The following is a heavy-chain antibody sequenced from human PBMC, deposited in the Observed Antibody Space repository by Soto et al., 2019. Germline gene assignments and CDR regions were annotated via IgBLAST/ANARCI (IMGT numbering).Heavy chain of an antibody. CDR2: STANNGNT. J-gene: IGHJ4*02. D-gene: IGHD3-10*01. CDR1: GYTFTSYG. Sequence: GASVKVSCKTSGYTFTSYGISWVRQAPGQGLEWMGWSTANNGNTNYAQKFQGRVTMITDTSTATAYMELRSVRSGVMAVKYGAIDMGWYYFGPNDYWGQGTLVTVSS. CDR3: AIDMGWYYFGPNDY. V-gene: IGHV1-18*03.